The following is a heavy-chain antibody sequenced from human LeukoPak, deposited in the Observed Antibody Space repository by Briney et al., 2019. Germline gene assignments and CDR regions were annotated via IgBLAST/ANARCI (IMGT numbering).Heavy chain of an antibody. CDR3: AKVGITMVRGVIIEVDHYGMDV. V-gene: IGHV3-23*01. J-gene: IGHJ6*02. D-gene: IGHD3-10*01. CDR1: GFTFSSIA. Sequence: PGGSLRFSFEAPGFTFSSIALSGFRKAPGKGWGGVSAFSVMGVSTYYADSVKGRFTISRDNSKNTLYLQMNSLRAEDTAVYYCAKVGITMVRGVIIEVDHYGMDVWGQGTTVTVSS. CDR2: FSVMGVST.